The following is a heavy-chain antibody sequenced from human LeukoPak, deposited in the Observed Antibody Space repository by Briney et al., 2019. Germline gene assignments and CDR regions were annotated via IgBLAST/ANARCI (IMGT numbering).Heavy chain of an antibody. J-gene: IGHJ4*02. D-gene: IGHD3-10*01. CDR1: GFTFDDYA. CDR2: ISWNSGSI. Sequence: GGSLRLSCAASGFTFDDYAMHWVRQAPGKGLEWVSGISWNSGSIDYADSVKGRFTISRDNAKNSLYLQINSLRAEDMALYYCAKERYGSGSFDYWGQGTLVTVSS. V-gene: IGHV3-9*03. CDR3: AKERYGSGSFDY.